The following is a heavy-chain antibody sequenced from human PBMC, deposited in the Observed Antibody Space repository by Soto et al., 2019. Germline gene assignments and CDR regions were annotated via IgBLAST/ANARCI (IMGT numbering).Heavy chain of an antibody. J-gene: IGHJ4*02. Sequence: QVQLVQSGAEVKKPGASVRVSCKASGYTFSRYGISWVRQAPGQGLEWMGWISGFNGNTKESEKLQGRVTLTTDTAANTAHMELRGLRSDDTAVYYCARASAYSTPGSFDNWGQGTLVTVSS. V-gene: IGHV1-18*01. CDR1: GYTFSRYG. CDR3: ARASAYSTPGSFDN. D-gene: IGHD6-13*01. CDR2: ISGFNGNT.